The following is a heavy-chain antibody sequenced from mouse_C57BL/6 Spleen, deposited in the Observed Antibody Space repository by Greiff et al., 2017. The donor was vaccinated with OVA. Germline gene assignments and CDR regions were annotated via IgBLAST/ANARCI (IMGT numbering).Heavy chain of an antibody. CDR1: GFTFSSYT. J-gene: IGHJ4*01. CDR3: ARGGYDAMDY. Sequence: EVKLVESGGGLVKPGGSLKLSCAASGFTFSSYTMSWVRQTPEKRLEWVATISGGGGNTYYPDSVKGRFTITRDNAKNTLYLQMSSLRSEDTAVYYCARGGYDAMDYWGQGTSVTVSS. CDR2: ISGGGGNT. V-gene: IGHV5-9*04. D-gene: IGHD1-1*02.